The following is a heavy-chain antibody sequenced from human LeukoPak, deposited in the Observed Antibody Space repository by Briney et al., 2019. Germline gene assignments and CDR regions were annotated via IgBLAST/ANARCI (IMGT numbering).Heavy chain of an antibody. V-gene: IGHV1-8*02. CDR2: MNPNSGNT. CDR1: GYSFTSYW. J-gene: IGHJ6*02. Sequence: PGESLKISCKGSGYSFTSYWIGWVRQMPGKGLEWMGWMNPNSGNTGYAQKFQGRFTLTRETFISTAYMELSSLRSEDTAVYYCVRAMDPLDTFNYQYAMDVWGQGTMVTVSS. D-gene: IGHD5-24*01. CDR3: VRAMDPLDTFNYQYAMDV.